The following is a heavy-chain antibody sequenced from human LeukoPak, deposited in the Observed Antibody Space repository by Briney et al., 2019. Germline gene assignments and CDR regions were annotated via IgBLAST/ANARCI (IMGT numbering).Heavy chain of an antibody. CDR2: INHSGST. CDR1: GGSFSGYY. CDR3: ARLGLMTTVIYFDY. J-gene: IGHJ4*02. D-gene: IGHD4-17*01. V-gene: IGHV4-34*01. Sequence: SETLSLTCAAYGGSFSGYYWSWIRQPPGKGLEWIGEINHSGSTNYNPSLKSRVTISVDTSKNQFSLKLSSVTAADTAVYYCARLGLMTTVIYFDYWGQGTLVTVSS.